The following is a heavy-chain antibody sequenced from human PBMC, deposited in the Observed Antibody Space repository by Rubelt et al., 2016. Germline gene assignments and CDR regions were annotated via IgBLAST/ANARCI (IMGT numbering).Heavy chain of an antibody. CDR3: ARDTSTMVRGVIRY. CDR2: ISYDGSNK. J-gene: IGHJ4*02. V-gene: IGHV3-30*04. D-gene: IGHD3-10*01. Sequence: GKGLEWVAVISYDGSNKYYADSVKGRFTISRDNSKNTLYLQMNSLRAEDTAVYYCARDTSTMVRGVIRYWGQGTLVTVSS.